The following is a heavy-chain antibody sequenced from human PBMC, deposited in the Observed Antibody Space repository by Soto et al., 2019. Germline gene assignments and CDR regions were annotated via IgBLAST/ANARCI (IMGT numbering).Heavy chain of an antibody. V-gene: IGHV4-39*02. Sequence: SSETLSLTCTVSGGSVSSSGNYWGWIRQTPGKGLEWIASINYVGKTYYSPSLKSRLAISVDTSKNQFSLRLSSVTAADTAVYYCARDRYGGFDYWGLGTLVTVSS. CDR1: GGSVSSSGNY. CDR3: ARDRYGGFDY. J-gene: IGHJ4*02. D-gene: IGHD3-9*01. CDR2: INYVGKT.